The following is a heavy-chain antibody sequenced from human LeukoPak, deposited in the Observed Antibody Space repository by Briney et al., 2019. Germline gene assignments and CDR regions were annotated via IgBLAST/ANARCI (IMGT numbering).Heavy chain of an antibody. V-gene: IGHV3-23*01. D-gene: IGHD5-12*01. CDR3: AKDIGATIWFDP. CDR2: ISGSGGST. CDR1: RFTFSSYA. Sequence: GGSLRLSSAASRFTFSSYAMSWGRQAPRKGLEWVSAISGSGGSTYYADSGKGRFTISRDNSKNTLYLQMNSLRAEDTAVYYCAKDIGATIWFDPWGQGTLVTVSS. J-gene: IGHJ5*01.